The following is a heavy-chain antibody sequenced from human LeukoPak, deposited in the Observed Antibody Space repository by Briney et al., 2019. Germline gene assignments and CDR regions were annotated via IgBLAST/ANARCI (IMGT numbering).Heavy chain of an antibody. V-gene: IGHV3-7*01. D-gene: IGHD2-8*01. CDR2: IKQDGSEK. CDR3: ARSVYAYYFDY. J-gene: IGHJ4*02. Sequence: GGSLRLSCAASGFTFSSYAMSWVRQAPGKGLEWVANIKQDGSEKYYVDSVKGRFTISRDNAKNSLYLQMNSLRAEDTAVYYCARSVYAYYFDYWGQGTLVTVSS. CDR1: GFTFSSYA.